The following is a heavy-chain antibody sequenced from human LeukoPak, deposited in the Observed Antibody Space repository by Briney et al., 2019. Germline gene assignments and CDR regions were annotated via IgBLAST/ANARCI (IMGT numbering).Heavy chain of an antibody. V-gene: IGHV6-1*01. Sequence: KTSQTLSLTCAISGDSVSSNSAAWNWIRQSPSRGLEWLGRTYYRSKWYNDYAVSVKSRITINPDTSKNQFSLKLSSVTAADTAVYYCARAYDSSGGGGNYMDVWGKGTTVTVSS. CDR1: GDSVSSNSAA. J-gene: IGHJ6*03. CDR3: ARAYDSSGGGGNYMDV. CDR2: TYYRSKWYN. D-gene: IGHD3-22*01.